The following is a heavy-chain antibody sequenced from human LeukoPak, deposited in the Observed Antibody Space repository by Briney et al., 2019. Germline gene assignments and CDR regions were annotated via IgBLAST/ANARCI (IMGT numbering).Heavy chain of an antibody. V-gene: IGHV4-39*07. CDR1: GGSISSSSYY. Sequence: PSETLSLTCTVSGGSISSSSYYWGWIRQPPGKGLEWIGSIYYSGSTYYNPSLKSRVTISVDTSKNQFSLKLSSVTAADTAVYYCARDGWQLGGYWGQGTLVTVSS. D-gene: IGHD6-6*01. CDR3: ARDGWQLGGY. J-gene: IGHJ4*02. CDR2: IYYSGST.